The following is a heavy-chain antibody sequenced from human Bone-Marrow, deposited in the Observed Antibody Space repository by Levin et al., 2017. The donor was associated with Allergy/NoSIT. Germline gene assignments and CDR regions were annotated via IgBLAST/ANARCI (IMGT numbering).Heavy chain of an antibody. CDR1: GFTFKDYA. Sequence: GGSLRLSCRGSGFTFKDYAMIWVRQAPGKGLEWVSSIRGNGGTTYYADSVKGRFIISRDNSKSTLSLEMTGLRVEDTAVYYCAKTPPRMQATYPYFYYYMDVWGRGTTVTVAS. D-gene: IGHD1-1*01. V-gene: IGHV3-23*01. CDR3: AKTPPRMQATYPYFYYYMDV. CDR2: IRGNGGTT. J-gene: IGHJ6*03.